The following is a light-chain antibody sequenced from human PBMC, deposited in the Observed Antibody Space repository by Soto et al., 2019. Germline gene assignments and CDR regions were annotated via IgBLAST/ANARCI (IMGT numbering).Light chain of an antibody. CDR3: QQYGGSPRT. V-gene: IGKV3-20*01. Sequence: EIVLTQSPGTLSLSPGERASLSCRASQSIANSLAWYQQKPGQAPRLLIFGASNRATGIPDRFSGSGSETDFTLTISRLEPEDFAVYHCQQYGGSPRTFGQGTKVERK. CDR2: GAS. CDR1: QSIANS. J-gene: IGKJ1*01.